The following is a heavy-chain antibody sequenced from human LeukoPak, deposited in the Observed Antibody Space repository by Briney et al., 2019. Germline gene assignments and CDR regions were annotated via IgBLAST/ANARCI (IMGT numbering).Heavy chain of an antibody. D-gene: IGHD3-22*01. V-gene: IGHV4-34*01. CDR2: INHSGST. J-gene: IGHJ4*02. CDR3: ARVRITMIVVVPGYFDY. CDR1: GGSFSGYY. Sequence: PSETLSLTCAVYGGSFSGYYWSWIRQPPGKGLEWIGEINHSGSTNYNPSLKSRVTISVDTSKNQFSLKLSSVTAAGTAVYYCARVRITMIVVVPGYFDYWGQGTLVTVSS.